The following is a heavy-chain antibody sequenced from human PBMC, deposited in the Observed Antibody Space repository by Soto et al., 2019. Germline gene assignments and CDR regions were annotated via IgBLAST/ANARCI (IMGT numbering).Heavy chain of an antibody. CDR2: IYWNDDK. J-gene: IGHJ5*02. Sequence: QITLKESGPTLVKPTQTLTLTCTFSGFSLSTSGVGVGWIRQPPGKALEWLALIYWNDDKRYSPSLKSRLTITKDTSKNQVVLTMTNMDPVDTATYYCAHSGLWAPYNWFDPWGQGTLVTVSS. CDR1: GFSLSTSGVG. CDR3: AHSGLWAPYNWFDP. V-gene: IGHV2-5*01. D-gene: IGHD3-16*01.